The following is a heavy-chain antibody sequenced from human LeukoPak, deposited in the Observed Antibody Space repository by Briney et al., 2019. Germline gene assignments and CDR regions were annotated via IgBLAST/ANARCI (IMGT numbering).Heavy chain of an antibody. D-gene: IGHD3-3*01. V-gene: IGHV1-8*01. Sequence: ASVKVSCKASGYTFTSYDINWVRQATGQGLEWMGWMNPNSGNTGYAQKFQGRVTMTRNTSISTAYMELSSLRSEDTAVYYCARGADYDFWSGYYTPFDYWGRGTLVTVSS. CDR3: ARGADYDFWSGYYTPFDY. CDR2: MNPNSGNT. J-gene: IGHJ4*02. CDR1: GYTFTSYD.